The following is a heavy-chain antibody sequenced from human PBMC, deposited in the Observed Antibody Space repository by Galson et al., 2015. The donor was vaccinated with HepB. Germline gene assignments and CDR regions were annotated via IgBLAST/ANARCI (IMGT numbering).Heavy chain of an antibody. CDR3: HLFSSSGGPFDY. CDR1: GFTFSSYE. V-gene: IGHV3-48*03. D-gene: IGHD6-6*01. Sequence: SLRLSCAASGFTFSSYEMNWVRQAPGKGLEWVSYISSSGSTIYYADSVKGRFTISRDNAKNSLYLQMNSLRAEDTAVYYCHLFSSSGGPFDYWGQGTLVTVSS. CDR2: ISSSGSTI. J-gene: IGHJ4*02.